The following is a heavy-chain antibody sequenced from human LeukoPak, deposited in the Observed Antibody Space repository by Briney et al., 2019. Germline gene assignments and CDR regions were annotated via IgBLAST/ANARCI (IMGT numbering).Heavy chain of an antibody. D-gene: IGHD3-22*01. V-gene: IGHV4-59*08. CDR3: ARAVKEYYYDSSGYYFDY. CDR2: IYYSGST. Sequence: KSSETLSLTCTVSGVSISSYYWSWIRQPPGKGLEWIGYIYYSGSTNYNPSLKSRVTISVDTSKNQFSLKLSSVTAADTAVYYCARAVKEYYYDSSGYYFDYWGQGTLVTVSS. CDR1: GVSISSYY. J-gene: IGHJ4*02.